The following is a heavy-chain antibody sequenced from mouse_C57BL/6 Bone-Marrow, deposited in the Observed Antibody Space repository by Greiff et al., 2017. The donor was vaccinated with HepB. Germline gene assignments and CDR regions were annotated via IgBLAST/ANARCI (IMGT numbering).Heavy chain of an antibody. V-gene: IGHV3-3*01. Sequence: EVQGVESGPSLVRPSQTLSLTCTVTGFSINSDCYWIWIRQFPGNKLEYIGYTFYSGITYYNPSLESRTYITRDTSKNQFSLKLSSVTTEDTATYYGASSRGFYYAMDYWGQGTSVTVSS. CDR3: ASSRGFYYAMDY. J-gene: IGHJ4*01. CDR2: TFYSGIT. CDR1: GFSINSDCY.